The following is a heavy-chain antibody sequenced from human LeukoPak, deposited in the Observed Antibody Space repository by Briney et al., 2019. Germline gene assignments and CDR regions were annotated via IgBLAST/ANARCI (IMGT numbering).Heavy chain of an antibody. Sequence: PSETLSLTCTVSGGSISSYYWSWIRQPPGKGLEWIAYIYDSGSTTYNPSLKSRVTMSLDTFKNQFSLKQNSVAAADTALYYCARIPGNSGWSLSVWGQGTSVTVSS. D-gene: IGHD6-19*01. V-gene: IGHV4-59*08. J-gene: IGHJ6*02. CDR3: ARIPGNSGWSLSV. CDR2: IYDSGST. CDR1: GGSISSYY.